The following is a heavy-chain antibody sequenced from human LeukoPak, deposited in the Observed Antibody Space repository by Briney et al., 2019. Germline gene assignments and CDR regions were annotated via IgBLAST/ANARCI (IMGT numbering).Heavy chain of an antibody. CDR2: IYYSGST. J-gene: IGHJ4*02. V-gene: IGHV4-31*03. CDR1: GGSISSSGYY. CDR3: AREGYYDNSGYRFDH. Sequence: TLSRTCTVSGGSISSSGYYWSWIRQLPGKGLEWIGYIYYSGSTYYNPSLKSRVTISLDSSKNQFFLTLSSVTAADTAVYYCAREGYYDNSGYRFDHWGQGTLVTVSS. D-gene: IGHD3-22*01.